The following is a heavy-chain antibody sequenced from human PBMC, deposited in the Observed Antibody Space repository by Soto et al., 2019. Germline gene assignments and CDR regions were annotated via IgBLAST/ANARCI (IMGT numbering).Heavy chain of an antibody. CDR3: ARDEFWNPTGIDWFDP. Sequence: QVQLVESGGGVVQPGRSLRLSCAASGFTFSSYGMHWVRQAPGKGLEWVAVIWYDGSNKYYADSVRGRFTISRDNSKNTLYLQMNSLRAEDTAVYYCARDEFWNPTGIDWFDPWGQGTLVTVSS. V-gene: IGHV3-33*01. CDR2: IWYDGSNK. J-gene: IGHJ5*02. CDR1: GFTFSSYG. D-gene: IGHD1-1*01.